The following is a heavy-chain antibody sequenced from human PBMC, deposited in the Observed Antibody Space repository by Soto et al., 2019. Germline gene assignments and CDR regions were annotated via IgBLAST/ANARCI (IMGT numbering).Heavy chain of an antibody. Sequence: GESLKISCKGSGYSFTSYWIGWVRQMPGKGLEWMGIIYPGDSDTRYSPSFQGQVTISADKSISTAYLQWSSLKASDTAMYYCAREKYCISTSCYSYYYYGMDVRGQRTTVTVSS. J-gene: IGHJ6*02. CDR2: IYPGDSDT. CDR3: AREKYCISTSCYSYYYYGMDV. D-gene: IGHD2-2*02. V-gene: IGHV5-51*01. CDR1: GYSFTSYW.